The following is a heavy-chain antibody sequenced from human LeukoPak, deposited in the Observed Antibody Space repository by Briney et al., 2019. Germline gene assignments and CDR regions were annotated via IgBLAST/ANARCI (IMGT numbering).Heavy chain of an antibody. CDR1: GGSISSYY. CDR2: IYTSGST. V-gene: IGHV4-4*07. CDR3: ARAQLHILTGVYWYFAL. Sequence: SETLSLTCTGSGGSISSYYWSWIRQPAGKGLEWIGRIYTSGSTNYNPSLKSRVTMSVDTSKNQFSLKLSSVTAADTAVYYCARAQLHILTGVYWYFALWGRGNLVTVSS. D-gene: IGHD3-9*01. J-gene: IGHJ2*01.